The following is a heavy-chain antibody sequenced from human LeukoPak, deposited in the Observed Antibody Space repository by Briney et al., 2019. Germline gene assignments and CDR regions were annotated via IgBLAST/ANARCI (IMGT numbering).Heavy chain of an antibody. V-gene: IGHV3-7*01. D-gene: IGHD3-16*01. CDR1: GYTFTSYG. CDR2: IKPDGSEK. CDR3: ARAPAFGTVDY. J-gene: IGHJ4*02. Sequence: GASVKVSCKASGYTFTSYGISWVRQAPGKGLEWVANIKPDGSEKYPVDSVKGRFTVTRDNARNTLYLQMSRLRDDDSAVYYCARAPAFGTVDYWGQGTLVTVSS.